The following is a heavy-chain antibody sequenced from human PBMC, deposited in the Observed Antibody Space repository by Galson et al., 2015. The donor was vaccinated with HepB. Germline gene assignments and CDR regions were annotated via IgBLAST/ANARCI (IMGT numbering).Heavy chain of an antibody. CDR1: GFTFSSYS. Sequence: SLRLSCAASGFTFSSYSMNWVRQAPGKGLEWVSYISSSSSTIYYADSVKGRFTISRDNAKNSLYLQMNSLRAEDTAVYYCARDRGLKWELLRFDYWGQGTLVTVSS. CDR2: ISSSSSTI. V-gene: IGHV3-48*01. J-gene: IGHJ4*02. CDR3: ARDRGLKWELLRFDY. D-gene: IGHD1-26*01.